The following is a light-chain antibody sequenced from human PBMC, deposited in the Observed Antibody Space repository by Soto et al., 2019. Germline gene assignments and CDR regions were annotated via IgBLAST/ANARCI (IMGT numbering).Light chain of an antibody. CDR3: QQYGSSPTWT. CDR2: WAS. V-gene: IGKV4-1*01. CDR1: QSVLSSSNNKNY. Sequence: DIVMTQSPDSLSVSLGERATVNCKASQSVLSSSNNKNYLAWYQQKPGQPPKVVIYWASTRGSGVPDRFSGSGSGTDFTLTISRLEPEDSAVYYCQQYGSSPTWTFGQGTKVDI. J-gene: IGKJ1*01.